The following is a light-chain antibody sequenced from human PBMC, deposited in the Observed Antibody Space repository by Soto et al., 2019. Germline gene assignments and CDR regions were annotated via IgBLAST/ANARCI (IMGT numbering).Light chain of an antibody. CDR2: DDD. Sequence: QSVMTQPPSVSAAPGQGVPISCPGRSSNIGGNSVSWYQQLPGTAPKLLIYDDDKRPSGIPDRFSGSKSGTSATLGITGFQTGDEADYYCGSWDSSLSAYVFGTGTKLTVL. J-gene: IGLJ1*01. CDR1: SSNIGGNS. V-gene: IGLV1-51*01. CDR3: GSWDSSLSAYV.